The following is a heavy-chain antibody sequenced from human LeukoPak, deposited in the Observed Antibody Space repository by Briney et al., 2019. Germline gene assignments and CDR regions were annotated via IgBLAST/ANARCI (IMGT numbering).Heavy chain of an antibody. Sequence: PGGSLRLSCGASGFTFSSYWMSWVRQAPGKGLEWVANIKEDGSEKYYVDSVKGRFIISRDNAKNSLYLQMNSLRAEDTAVYYCARGSYDFWSGYYRPYYYYYYGMDVWGQGTTVTVSS. J-gene: IGHJ6*02. V-gene: IGHV3-7*01. CDR1: GFTFSSYW. CDR3: ARGSYDFWSGYYRPYYYYYYGMDV. CDR2: IKEDGSEK. D-gene: IGHD3-3*01.